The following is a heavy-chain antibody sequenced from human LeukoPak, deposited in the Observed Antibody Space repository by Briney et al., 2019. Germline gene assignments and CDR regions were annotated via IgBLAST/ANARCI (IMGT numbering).Heavy chain of an antibody. CDR2: IYYSGST. Sequence: SETLSLTCTVSGGSISSYYWSWIRQTPGKGLEWIGYIYYSGSTNYNPSLKSRVTISVDTSKNQFSLKLSSVTAADTAVYYCARLRSTADFDYWGQGTLVTVPS. CDR1: GGSISSYY. CDR3: ARLRSTADFDY. J-gene: IGHJ4*02. D-gene: IGHD4-17*01. V-gene: IGHV4-59*08.